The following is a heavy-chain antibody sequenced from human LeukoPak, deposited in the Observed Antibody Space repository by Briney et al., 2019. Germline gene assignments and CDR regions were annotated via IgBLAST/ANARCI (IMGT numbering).Heavy chain of an antibody. V-gene: IGHV3-53*01. CDR3: ARVYSGSSDY. D-gene: IGHD3-10*01. Sequence: GGSLRLSCAASGFTVSSNYTSWVRQAPGKGLEWVSVIYSGGSTYYADSVKGRFTISRDNSKNTLYLQMNSLRAEDTAVYYCARVYSGSSDYWGQGTLVTVSS. CDR2: IYSGGST. CDR1: GFTVSSNY. J-gene: IGHJ4*02.